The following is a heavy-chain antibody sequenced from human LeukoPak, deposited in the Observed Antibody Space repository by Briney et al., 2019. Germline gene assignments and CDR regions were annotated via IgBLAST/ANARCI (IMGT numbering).Heavy chain of an antibody. CDR2: IRYDGSNK. Sequence: GGSLRLSCAASGFTFSSYGMHWVRQAPGKGLEWVAFIRYDGSNKYYADSVKGRFTISRDNSKNTLYLQMNSLRAEDTAVYYCAKDPDDYYGSGNHPSFDPWGQGTLVTVSS. CDR3: AKDPDDYYGSGNHPSFDP. D-gene: IGHD3-10*01. V-gene: IGHV3-30*02. CDR1: GFTFSSYG. J-gene: IGHJ5*02.